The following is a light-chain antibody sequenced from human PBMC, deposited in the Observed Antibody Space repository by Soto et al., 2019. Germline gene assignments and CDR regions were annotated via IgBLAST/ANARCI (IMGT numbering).Light chain of an antibody. V-gene: IGLV2-8*01. CDR2: EVS. CDR3: SSYGGSNNVV. J-gene: IGLJ1*01. CDR1: SSDIGVYNY. Sequence: QSALTQPPSASGSPGQSVTVSCTGTSSDIGVYNYVSWYQHHPGKAPKLMIYEVSKRPSGVPDRFSGSKSGNTASLTVSGLRAEDEADYYCSSYGGSNNVVFGTGTKVTVL.